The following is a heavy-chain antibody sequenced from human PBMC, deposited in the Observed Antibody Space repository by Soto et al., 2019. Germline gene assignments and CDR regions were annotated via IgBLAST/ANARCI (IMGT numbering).Heavy chain of an antibody. D-gene: IGHD1-26*01. CDR2: ISGNSDAA. CDR3: GMDSGSYPVYNGMNV. CDR1: GFHFSTSA. Sequence: EVQLLESGGGLVQPWGSLRLSCAASGFHFSTSAMNWVRQAPGKGLEWVAIISGNSDAAHYAESLKGRFTSSRDNSKNTLYLQMNSLTGEDTAVYYCGMDSGSYPVYNGMNVWGDGTTVIVSS. V-gene: IGHV3-23*01. J-gene: IGHJ6*04.